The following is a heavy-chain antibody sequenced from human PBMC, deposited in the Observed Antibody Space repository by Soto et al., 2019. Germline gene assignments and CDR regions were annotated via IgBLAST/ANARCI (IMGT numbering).Heavy chain of an antibody. Sequence: GGSLRLSCSASGFTFSSYAMHWVRQAPGKGLEWVAVISYDGSNKYYADSVKGRFTISRDNSKNTLYLQMNSLRAEDTAVYYCERDFPPGMTNIAVVPAAQYYWGKGTLVTVSS. CDR3: ERDFPPGMTNIAVVPAAQYY. CDR2: ISYDGSNK. V-gene: IGHV3-30-3*01. CDR1: GFTFSSYA. D-gene: IGHD2-2*01. J-gene: IGHJ4*02.